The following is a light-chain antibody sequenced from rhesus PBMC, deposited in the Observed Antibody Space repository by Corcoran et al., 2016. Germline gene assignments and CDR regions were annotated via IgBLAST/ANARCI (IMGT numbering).Light chain of an antibody. V-gene: IGLV2-38*01. Sequence: QSALTQPPSVSKSLGQSVTISCTGTSTDIGAYNYVSWYQQHPGKAPKLLIFEVSKRPSGTSDRFSGSKSGNTASLTISGLQAEDEAEYHCCSFGSGRTFIVGSGTRLTVL. CDR3: CSFGSGRTFI. CDR2: EVS. J-gene: IGLJ1*01. CDR1: STDIGAYNY.